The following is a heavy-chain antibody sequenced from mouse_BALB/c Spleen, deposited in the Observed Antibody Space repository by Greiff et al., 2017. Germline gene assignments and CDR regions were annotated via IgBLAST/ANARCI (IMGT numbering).Heavy chain of an antibody. V-gene: IGHV5-9*03. J-gene: IGHJ4*01. Sequence: EVMLVESGGGLVQPGGSLKLSCAASGFTFSSYTMSWVRQTPEKRLEWVATISSGGGNTYYPDSVKGRFTISRDNAKNNLYLQMSSLRSEDTALYYCARGGYDVEDYAMDYWGQGTSVTVSS. CDR3: ARGGYDVEDYAMDY. CDR1: GFTFSSYT. D-gene: IGHD2-14*01. CDR2: ISSGGGNT.